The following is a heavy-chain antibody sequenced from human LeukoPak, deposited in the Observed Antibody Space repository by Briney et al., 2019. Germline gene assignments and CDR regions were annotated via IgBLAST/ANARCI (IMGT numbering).Heavy chain of an antibody. J-gene: IGHJ4*02. CDR3: AKEPYDYDSSGSPFDY. CDR2: IRYDGSNK. Sequence: GGSLRLSCVASGFIFSGYGVHWVRQAPGEGLYWVAFIRYDGSNKRYGDSVRGRFTVSRDNSKNTLYLQMNSLRDEDTAVYYCAKEPYDYDSSGSPFDYWGQGSLVTVSS. CDR1: GFIFSGYG. V-gene: IGHV3-30*02. D-gene: IGHD3-22*01.